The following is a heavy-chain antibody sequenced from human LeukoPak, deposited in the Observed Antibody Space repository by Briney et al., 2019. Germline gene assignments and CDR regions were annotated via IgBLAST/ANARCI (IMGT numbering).Heavy chain of an antibody. CDR1: GFTVSSNY. J-gene: IGHJ3*01. V-gene: IGHV3-53*01. D-gene: IGHD3-3*01. CDR2: IYSGDST. CDR3: AIHGGGTIRIEAFDV. Sequence: PGGSLRLSCAASGFTVSSNYMSWVRQAPGKGLEWVSVIYSGDSTYYADSVKGRFTISRDNSKNTLYLQMNSLRDEDTALYYCAIHGGGTIRIEAFDVWGQGTMVTISS.